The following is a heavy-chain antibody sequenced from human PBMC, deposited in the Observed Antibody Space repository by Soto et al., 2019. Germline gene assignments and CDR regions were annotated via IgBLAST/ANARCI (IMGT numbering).Heavy chain of an antibody. V-gene: IGHV4-59*08. J-gene: IGHJ4*02. Sequence: PSETLSLTSTVADGSSSSYYWSWIRQPPGKGLEWIGYIYYSGSTNYNPSLKSRVTISVDTSKNQVSLKLSSVTAADTAVYYCGGLGHFGRQYYFDFWGQGTLVTVSS. D-gene: IGHD3-3*02. CDR2: IYYSGST. CDR3: GGLGHFGRQYYFDF. CDR1: DGSSSSYY.